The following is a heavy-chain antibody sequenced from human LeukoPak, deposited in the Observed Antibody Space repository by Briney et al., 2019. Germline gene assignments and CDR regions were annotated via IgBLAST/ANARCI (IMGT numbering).Heavy chain of an antibody. D-gene: IGHD2-15*01. CDR3: ARGYCSGGSCYSSYYYSYMDV. J-gene: IGHJ6*03. CDR2: IYHSGTTYSGST. V-gene: IGHV4-39*07. CDR1: GASMSNYY. Sequence: SETLSLTCNVSGASMSNYYWVWIRQPPGKGLEWIGSIYHSGTTYSGSTYYNPSLKSRVTISLDTSKNQFSLKVGSMTAADTAVYYCARGYCSGGSCYSSYYYSYMDVWGKGTTVTVSS.